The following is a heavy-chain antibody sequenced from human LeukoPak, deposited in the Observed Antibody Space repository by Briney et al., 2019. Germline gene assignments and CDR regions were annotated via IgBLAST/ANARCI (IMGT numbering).Heavy chain of an antibody. CDR1: GYSISSGYY. CDR2: IYHSGST. D-gene: IGHD2-2*01. V-gene: IGHV4-38-2*01. J-gene: IGHJ3*02. Sequence: PSETLSLTYAVSGYSISSGYYWGWIRQPPGKGLEWIGSIYHSGSTYYNPSLKSRVTISVDTSKNQFSLKLSSVTAADTAVYYCARFSAMYAFDIWGQGTMVTVSS. CDR3: ARFSAMYAFDI.